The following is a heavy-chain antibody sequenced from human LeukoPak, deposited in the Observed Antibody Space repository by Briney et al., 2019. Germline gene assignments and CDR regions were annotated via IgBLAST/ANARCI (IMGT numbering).Heavy chain of an antibody. V-gene: IGHV3-49*04. CDR1: GFTFGDYA. D-gene: IGHD2-15*01. CDR3: TRDLLRPPHYFDY. CDR2: IRSKAYGGTT. J-gene: IGHJ4*02. Sequence: PGGSLRLSCTASGFTFGDYAMSWVRQAPGKGLEWVGFIRSKAYGGTTEYAASVKGRFTISRDDSKSIAYLQMNSLKTEDTAVYYCTRDLLRPPHYFDYWGQGTLVTVSS.